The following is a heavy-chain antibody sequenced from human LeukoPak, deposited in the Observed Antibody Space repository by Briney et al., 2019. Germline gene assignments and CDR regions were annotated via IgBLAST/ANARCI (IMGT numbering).Heavy chain of an antibody. CDR3: AKGGYSTGWYSPWYFEL. V-gene: IGHV1-46*01. CDR2: INPRSSST. CDR1: GNTFTNYY. D-gene: IGHD6-19*01. J-gene: IGHJ2*01. Sequence: ASVKVSCKASGNTFTNYYLHWVRQAPGQGLEWMGIINPRSSSTTYAQKFQGRITMTSDMSTSTVHMELSSLRSEDTAVYYCAKGGYSTGWYSPWYFELWGRGTLVTVSS.